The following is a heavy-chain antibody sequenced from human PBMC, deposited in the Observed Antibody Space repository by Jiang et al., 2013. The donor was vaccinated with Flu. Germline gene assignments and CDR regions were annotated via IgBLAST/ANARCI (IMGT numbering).Heavy chain of an antibody. Sequence: GSTYYNPSLKSRVTISVDTSKNQFSLKLSSVTAADTAGYYCARAPAYCSGGSCYPSWFDPWGQGTLVTVSS. V-gene: IGHV4-31*02. CDR3: ARAPAYCSGGSCYPSWFDP. J-gene: IGHJ5*02. CDR2: GST. D-gene: IGHD2-15*01.